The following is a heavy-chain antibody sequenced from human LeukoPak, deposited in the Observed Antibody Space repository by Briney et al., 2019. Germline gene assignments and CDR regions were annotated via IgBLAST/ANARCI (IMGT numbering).Heavy chain of an antibody. D-gene: IGHD2-21*02. Sequence: GGSVRLSCVASGICFSTYGMHWVRQAPGKGLEWVAVIWYEGSKAYYADSVTGRFTISRDNPNNRVYLQMNSLRDEDTAVYYCAKDYCGGDCYTPPLGFNYWGQGTLVAVSS. CDR1: GICFSTYG. J-gene: IGHJ4*02. V-gene: IGHV3-33*06. CDR3: AKDYCGGDCYTPPLGFNY. CDR2: IWYEGSKA.